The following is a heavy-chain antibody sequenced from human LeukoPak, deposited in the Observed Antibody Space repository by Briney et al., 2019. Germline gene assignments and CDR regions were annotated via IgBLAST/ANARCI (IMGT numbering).Heavy chain of an antibody. CDR3: ARELSRLGYCSSTSCYRGFDP. D-gene: IGHD2-2*01. V-gene: IGHV1-2*02. CDR2: INPNSGGT. CDR1: GYTFTGYY. Sequence: GASVKVPCKASGYTFTGYYMHWVRQAPGQGLEWMGWINPNSGGTNYAQKFQGRVTMTRDTSISTAYMELSRLRSDDTAVYYCARELSRLGYCSSTSCYRGFDPWGQGTLVTVSS. J-gene: IGHJ5*02.